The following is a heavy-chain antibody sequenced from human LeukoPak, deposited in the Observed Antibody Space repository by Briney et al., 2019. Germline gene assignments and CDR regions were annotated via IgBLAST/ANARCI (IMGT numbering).Heavy chain of an antibody. CDR1: GGSISSYY. D-gene: IGHD2-8*01. V-gene: IGHV4-59*01. Sequence: SETLSLTCTVSGGSISSYYWSWIRQPPGKGLEWIGYIYYSGSTNYNPSLKSRVTISVDTCKNQFSLKLSSVTAADTAVYYCARDNANAPGAFDIWGQGTMVTVSS. J-gene: IGHJ3*02. CDR3: ARDNANAPGAFDI. CDR2: IYYSGST.